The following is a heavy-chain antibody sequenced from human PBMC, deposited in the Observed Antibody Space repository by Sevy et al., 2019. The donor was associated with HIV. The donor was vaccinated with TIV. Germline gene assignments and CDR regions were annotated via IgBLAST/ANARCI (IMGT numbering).Heavy chain of an antibody. Sequence: GGSLRLSCAASGFTFDDYAMQWVRQAPGKGLEWVSGISWNSGSIGYADSVKGRFTISRDNAKNSLYLQMNSLRAEDTALYYCAKDIGYSFDGMDVWGQGTTVTVSS. V-gene: IGHV3-9*01. D-gene: IGHD5-18*01. CDR3: AKDIGYSFDGMDV. CDR2: ISWNSGSI. CDR1: GFTFDDYA. J-gene: IGHJ6*02.